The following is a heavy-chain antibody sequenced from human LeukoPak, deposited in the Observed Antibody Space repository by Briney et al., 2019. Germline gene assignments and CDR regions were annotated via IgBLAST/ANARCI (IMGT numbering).Heavy chain of an antibody. CDR3: ARSEYGSGSYSTFDI. D-gene: IGHD3-10*01. V-gene: IGHV4-59*08. CDR1: GGSISSYY. CDR2: IYYSGST. J-gene: IGHJ3*02. Sequence: SETLSLTCTVSGGSISSYYWSWIRQPPGKGLEWIGYIYYSGSTNYNPSLKSRVTISVDTSKNQFSLKLTSVTAADTAVFYCARSEYGSGSYSTFDIWGQGTMVTVSS.